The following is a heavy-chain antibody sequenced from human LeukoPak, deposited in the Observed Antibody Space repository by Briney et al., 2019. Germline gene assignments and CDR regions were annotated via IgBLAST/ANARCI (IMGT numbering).Heavy chain of an antibody. CDR2: IYYSGST. D-gene: IGHD1-26*01. V-gene: IGHV4-59*01. J-gene: IGHJ4*02. CDR3: ARERLGATYYFDY. Sequence: SQTLAITGTAPGGSISSYNWSWIRQSPGKGLECIGYIYYSGSTNYNPSLKSRVTISVDTSKNQFSLKLSSVTAADTAVYYCARERLGATYYFDYWGQGTLVTVSS. CDR1: GGSISSYN.